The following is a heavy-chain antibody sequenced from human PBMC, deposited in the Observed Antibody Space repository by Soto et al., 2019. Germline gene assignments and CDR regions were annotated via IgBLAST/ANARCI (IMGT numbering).Heavy chain of an antibody. CDR1: GASISGFY. CDR2: IYATGTT. D-gene: IGHD1-1*01. V-gene: IGHV4-4*07. J-gene: IGHJ5*02. Sequence: PSETLSLTCTVSGASISGFYWSWIRKSAGKGLEWIGRIYATGTTDYNPSLKSRVMMSVDTSKKQFSLKLRSVTAADTAVYYCVRDGTKTLRDWFDPCGQVNSVTVAS. CDR3: VRDGTKTLRDWFDP.